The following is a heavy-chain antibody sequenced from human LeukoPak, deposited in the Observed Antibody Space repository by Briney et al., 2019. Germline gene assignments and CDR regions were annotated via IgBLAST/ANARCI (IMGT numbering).Heavy chain of an antibody. D-gene: IGHD3-3*01. Sequence: PSETLSLTCAVYGGSFSGYYWSWIRQPPGKELEWIGEINHSGSTNYNPSLKSRVTISVDTSKNQFSLKLSSVTAADTAVYYCARDEPERNTISRPDDAFDIWGQGTMVTVSS. CDR2: INHSGST. CDR1: GGSFSGYY. J-gene: IGHJ3*02. V-gene: IGHV4-34*01. CDR3: ARDEPERNTISRPDDAFDI.